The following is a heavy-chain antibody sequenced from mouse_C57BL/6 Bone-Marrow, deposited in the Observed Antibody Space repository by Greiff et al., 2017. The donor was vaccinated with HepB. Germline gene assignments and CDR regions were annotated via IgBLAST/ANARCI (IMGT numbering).Heavy chain of an antibody. CDR2: IYPGDGDN. V-gene: IGHV1-82*01. CDR3: ARITTVVRDFDY. CDR1: GYAFSSSW. Sequence: VQLQQSGPELVKPGASVKISCKASGYAFSSSWLNWVKQRPGKGLGWIGRIYPGDGDNNYNGKFKGKATLTADKSSSTAYIQLSSLTSEDSAVYFCARITTVVRDFDYWGQGTTHTVSS. D-gene: IGHD1-1*01. J-gene: IGHJ2*01.